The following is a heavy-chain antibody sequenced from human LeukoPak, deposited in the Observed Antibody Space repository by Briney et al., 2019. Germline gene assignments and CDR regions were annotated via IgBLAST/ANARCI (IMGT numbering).Heavy chain of an antibody. CDR1: GGSFSGYY. D-gene: IGHD5-24*01. J-gene: IGHJ5*02. CDR2: INHSGST. Sequence: SETLSLTCAVYGGSFSGYYWSWIRQPPGKGLEWIGEINHSGSTNYNPSLKSRVTISVDTSKNQFSLKLSSVTAPDTAVYYCARGRRWLHSNWFDPWGQGTLVTVSS. CDR3: ARGRRWLHSNWFDP. V-gene: IGHV4-34*01.